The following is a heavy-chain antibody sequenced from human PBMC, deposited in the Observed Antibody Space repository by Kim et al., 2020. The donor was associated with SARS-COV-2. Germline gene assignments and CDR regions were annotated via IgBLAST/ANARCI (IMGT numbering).Heavy chain of an antibody. Sequence: GGSLRLSCAASGFTFSSYAMSWVRQAPGKGLEWVSAISGSGGSTYYADSVKGRFTISRDNSKNTLYLQMNSLRAEDTAVYYCAKDKGRFKVFFHAHYYFDYWGQGTLVTVSS. J-gene: IGHJ4*02. CDR1: GFTFSSYA. CDR3: AKDKGRFKVFFHAHYYFDY. CDR2: ISGSGGST. D-gene: IGHD3-3*01. V-gene: IGHV3-23*01.